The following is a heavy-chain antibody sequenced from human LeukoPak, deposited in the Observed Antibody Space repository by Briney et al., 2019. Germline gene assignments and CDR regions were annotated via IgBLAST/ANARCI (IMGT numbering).Heavy chain of an antibody. Sequence: PGGSLRLSCAASGFTFSSYGMHWVRQALGKGLEWVAVISYDGSNKYYADSVKGRFTISRDDSKNTLYLQMNSLRAEDTAVYYCAKDSDTHFDYWGQGTLVTVSS. V-gene: IGHV3-30*18. CDR2: ISYDGSNK. CDR3: AKDSDTHFDY. CDR1: GFTFSSYG. D-gene: IGHD2-2*02. J-gene: IGHJ4*02.